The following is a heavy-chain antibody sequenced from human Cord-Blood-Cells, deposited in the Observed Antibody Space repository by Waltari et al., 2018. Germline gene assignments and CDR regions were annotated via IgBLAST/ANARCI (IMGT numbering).Heavy chain of an antibody. V-gene: IGHV4-39*01. D-gene: IGHD3-16*02. CDR3: ARCYDYVWGSYRYTRDDWFDP. CDR1: GGSISSSSYY. Sequence: QLQLQESGPGLVEPSETLSLTCTVSGGSISSSSYYWGWIRQPPGKGLEWIGSIYYSGRTNNNPSIKNAVTIYVETSMNRVSLKLTLLPAADTAVYYCARCYDYVWGSYRYTRDDWFDPWGQGTLVTVSS. CDR2: IYYSGRT. J-gene: IGHJ5*02.